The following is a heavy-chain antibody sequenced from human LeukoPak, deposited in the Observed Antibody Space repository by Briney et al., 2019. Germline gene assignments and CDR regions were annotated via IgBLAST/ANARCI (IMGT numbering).Heavy chain of an antibody. CDR3: ARGVGGAARVRFDP. V-gene: IGHV4-34*01. Sequence: SETLSLTCAVYGGSFSGYYWSWIRQPPGKGLEWIGEINHSGSTNYNPSLKSRVTISVDTSKNQFSLKLSSVTAADTAVYYCARGVGGAARVRFDPWGQGTLVTVSP. D-gene: IGHD2-15*01. J-gene: IGHJ5*02. CDR1: GGSFSGYY. CDR2: INHSGST.